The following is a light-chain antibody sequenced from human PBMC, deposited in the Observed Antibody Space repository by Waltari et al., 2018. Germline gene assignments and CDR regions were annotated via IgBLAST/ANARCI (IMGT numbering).Light chain of an antibody. Sequence: QSVLTQPPSVSGAPGQRVTISCTGSGSNIGAGYDVHWYQQLPRAAPKLLICGGTSRPLGVPDRFFGSTSGTSASLAITGLQAEDEADYYCQSYDTSLRVVFGGGTKLTVL. V-gene: IGLV1-40*01. CDR3: QSYDTSLRVV. CDR1: GSNIGAGYD. J-gene: IGLJ3*02. CDR2: GGT.